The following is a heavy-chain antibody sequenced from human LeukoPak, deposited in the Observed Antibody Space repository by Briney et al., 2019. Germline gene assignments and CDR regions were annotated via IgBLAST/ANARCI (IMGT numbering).Heavy chain of an antibody. CDR2: IYYSGST. V-gene: IGHV4-59*08. CDR3: ATLGYSYGTDY. J-gene: IGHJ4*02. D-gene: IGHD5-18*01. CDR1: GGSISSYY. Sequence: SETLSLTCTVSGGSISSYYWSWIRQPPGKGLEWIGYIYYSGSTNYNPSLKSRVTISVDMSKNQFSLKLSSVTAADTAVYYCATLGYSYGTDYWGQGTLVTVSS.